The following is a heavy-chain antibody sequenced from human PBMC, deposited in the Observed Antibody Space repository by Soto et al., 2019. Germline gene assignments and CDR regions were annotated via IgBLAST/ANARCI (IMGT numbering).Heavy chain of an antibody. CDR1: GCTFSNAW. Sequence: GGVLRLSGGASGCTFSNAWMSWVRQDAGKGLEWVGRIKSKTDGGTTDYAAPVKGRFTISRDDAKNTLYLQMNSLKTDYTAVYYCTTLPAGDYCDYVVCFDPWGHGTLVTVSS. V-gene: IGHV3-15*01. CDR3: TTLPAGDYCDYVVCFDP. D-gene: IGHD4-17*01. J-gene: IGHJ5*02. CDR2: IKSKTDGGTT.